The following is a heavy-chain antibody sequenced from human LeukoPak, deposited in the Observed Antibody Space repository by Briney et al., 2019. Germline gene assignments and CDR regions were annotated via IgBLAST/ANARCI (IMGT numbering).Heavy chain of an antibody. CDR3: ARAHSGSYYRPLWDY. D-gene: IGHD1-26*01. CDR1: GYSFTSYW. J-gene: IGHJ4*02. V-gene: IGHV5-51*01. CDR2: IYPGDSDT. Sequence: GESLKISCKGSGYSFTSYWIGWVRQMPGKGLEWMGIIYPGDSDTRYSPSFQGQVTISADKSISTAYLQRSSLKASDTAMYYCARAHSGSYYRPLWDYWGQGTLVTVSS.